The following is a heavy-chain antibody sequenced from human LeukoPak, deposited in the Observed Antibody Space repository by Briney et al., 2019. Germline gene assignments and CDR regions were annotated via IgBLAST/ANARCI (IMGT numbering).Heavy chain of an antibody. CDR2: IYSGGST. Sequence: GGSLRLSCAASGFTVSSNYMSWVRQAPGKGLEWVSVIYSGGSTYYADSVKGRFTISRDNSKNTLYLQMNSLRAEDTAVYYCARDSRGGRRSSSWENYYYYGMDVWGQGTTVTVSS. CDR3: ARDSRGGRRSSSWENYYYYGMDV. D-gene: IGHD6-13*01. J-gene: IGHJ6*02. CDR1: GFTVSSNY. V-gene: IGHV3-66*01.